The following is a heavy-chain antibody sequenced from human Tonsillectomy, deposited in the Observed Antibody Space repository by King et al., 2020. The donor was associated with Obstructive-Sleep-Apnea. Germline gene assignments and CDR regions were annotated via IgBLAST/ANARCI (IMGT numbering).Heavy chain of an antibody. Sequence: QLQESGPGLVKPSETLSLTCTVSGGSISSSSYYWGWIRQPPGKGLEWIGSIYDSGSTYYNPSLKRRGTISVNTSKNQFSLKLSSVAAADTAVDYCAVKPDDGGYGGGMDVWGQGATVTVS. CDR1: GGSISSSSYY. J-gene: IGHJ6*02. V-gene: IGHV4-39*07. CDR2: IYDSGST. D-gene: IGHD5-12*01. CDR3: AVKPDDGGYGGGMDV.